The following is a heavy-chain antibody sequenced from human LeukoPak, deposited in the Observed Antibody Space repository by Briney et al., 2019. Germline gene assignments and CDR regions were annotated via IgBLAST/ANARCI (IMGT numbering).Heavy chain of an antibody. J-gene: IGHJ4*02. CDR1: GYTFTSYG. CDR2: ISAYNGNT. CDR3: AIVATIWEDYFDY. D-gene: IGHD5-12*01. V-gene: IGHV1-18*01. Sequence: ASVKVSCKASGYTFTSYGISWVRQAPGQGLGWMGWISAYNGNTNYAQKLQGRVTMTTDTSTSTACMELRSLRSDDTAVYYCAIVATIWEDYFDYWGQGTLVTVSS.